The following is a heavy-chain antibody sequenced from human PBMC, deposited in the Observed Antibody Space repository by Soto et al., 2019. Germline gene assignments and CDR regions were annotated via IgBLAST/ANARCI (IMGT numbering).Heavy chain of an antibody. Sequence: QVQLQESGPGLVEPSQTLSLTCTVSGGSISSGGYFWSWIRQPPGKGLEWIGHVYNIGSTYSNPSLTSRVTISVDTSKNQFSLRLSFVTAADTAVYYCARGPAWDKVDYWGQGTLVTVSS. CDR2: VYNIGST. J-gene: IGHJ4*02. CDR1: GGSISSGGYF. V-gene: IGHV4-30-4*01. D-gene: IGHD1-26*01. CDR3: ARGPAWDKVDY.